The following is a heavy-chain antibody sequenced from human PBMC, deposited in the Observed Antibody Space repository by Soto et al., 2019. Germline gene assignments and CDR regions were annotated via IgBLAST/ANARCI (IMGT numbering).Heavy chain of an antibody. CDR2: IYYSGST. CDR1: GGSVSSGSYY. Sequence: QVQLQESGPGLVKPSETLSLTCTVSGGSVSSGSYYWSWIRQPPGKGLEWIGYIYYSGSTNYNPPLKSRVTISVDTSKNQFSLKLSSVTAADTAVYYCARYYYGSGSYYYYGMDVWGQGTTVTVSS. V-gene: IGHV4-61*01. D-gene: IGHD3-10*01. J-gene: IGHJ6*02. CDR3: ARYYYGSGSYYYYGMDV.